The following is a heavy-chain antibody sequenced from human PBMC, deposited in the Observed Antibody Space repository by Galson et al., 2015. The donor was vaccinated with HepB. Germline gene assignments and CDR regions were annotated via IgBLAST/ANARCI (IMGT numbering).Heavy chain of an antibody. D-gene: IGHD1-26*01. CDR1: GFTFSNFN. J-gene: IGHJ3*02. CDR3: ASEDAGADLREVAFDI. V-gene: IGHV3-21*01. Sequence: SLRLSCAASGFTFSNFNINWVRQAPGKGLEWVSSISSSSTYIYYADSVKGRFTISRDNAKNSLYLQMNSLRAEDTAVYYCASEDAGADLREVAFDIWGQGTMVTVSS. CDR2: ISSSSTYI.